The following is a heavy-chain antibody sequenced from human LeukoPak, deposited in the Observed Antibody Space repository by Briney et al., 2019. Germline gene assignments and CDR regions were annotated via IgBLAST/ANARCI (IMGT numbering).Heavy chain of an antibody. J-gene: IGHJ6*03. CDR1: GGSFSDYY. CDR3: ARQDYYGSGSYYMDV. Sequence: SETLSLTCAVYGGSFSDYYWSWIRRPPGKGLEWIGKIYHSGSPNYNPSLKSRVTISVDTSKNQFSLKLSSVTAADTAVYYCARQDYYGSGSYYMDVWGKGTTVTISS. D-gene: IGHD3-10*01. V-gene: IGHV4-34*01. CDR2: IYHSGSP.